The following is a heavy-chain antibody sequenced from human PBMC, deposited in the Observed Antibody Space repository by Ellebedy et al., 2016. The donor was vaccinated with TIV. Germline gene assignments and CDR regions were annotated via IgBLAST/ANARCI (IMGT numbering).Heavy chain of an antibody. CDR3: ATYCGGDCSQEYFDY. CDR1: GYTLTELS. V-gene: IGHV1-24*01. D-gene: IGHD2-21*02. Sequence: ASVKVSCXVSGYTLTELSMHWVRQAPGKGLEWMGGFDPEDGETIYAQKFQGRVTMTEDTSTDTAYMELSSLRSEDTAVYYCATYCGGDCSQEYFDYWGQGTLVTVSS. J-gene: IGHJ4*02. CDR2: FDPEDGET.